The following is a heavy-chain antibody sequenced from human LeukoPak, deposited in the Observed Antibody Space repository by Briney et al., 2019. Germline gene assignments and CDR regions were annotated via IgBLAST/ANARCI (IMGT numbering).Heavy chain of an antibody. CDR1: GDSVSSNSVT. J-gene: IGHJ5*02. V-gene: IGHV6-1*01. CDR2: TYYRSTWYN. D-gene: IGHD2-2*01. Sequence: SQTLSLTCVLSGDSVSSNSVTWNWTGQSPSRGLEWLGRTYYRSTWYNDYAVSVRGRITVNPDTSKNQFSLHLNSVTPEDTAVYYCARRLTQYDCFDPWGQGILVTVSS. CDR3: ARRLTQYDCFDP.